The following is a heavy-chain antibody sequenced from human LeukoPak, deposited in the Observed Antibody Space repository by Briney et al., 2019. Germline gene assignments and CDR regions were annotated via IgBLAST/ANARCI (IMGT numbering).Heavy chain of an antibody. D-gene: IGHD2-2*01. Sequence: GGSLRLSCAASGFTFSSYSMNWVRQAPGKGLEWVSSISSSSSYIYYADSVKGRFTISRDNAKNSLYLQMNSLRAEDTAVYYCAREDYCSSTSCARTFDYWGQGTLVTVSS. V-gene: IGHV3-21*01. CDR3: AREDYCSSTSCARTFDY. CDR2: ISSSSSYI. J-gene: IGHJ4*02. CDR1: GFTFSSYS.